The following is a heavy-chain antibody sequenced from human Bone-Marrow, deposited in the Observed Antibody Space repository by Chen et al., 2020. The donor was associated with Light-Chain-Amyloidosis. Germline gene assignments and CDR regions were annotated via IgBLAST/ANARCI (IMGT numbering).Heavy chain of an antibody. CDR1: GVTFRSYG. J-gene: IGHJ1*01. Sequence: QVQLVESGGGVVQPGRSLSLSCAASGVTFRSYGMHWVRQAPGKGLEWVAVISYDGRRKFYADSVKGRFTISRDNSENTLSLEMNTLISEDTAVYYCARSGGWQQLASYYFQDWGQGTLVTVSS. D-gene: IGHD6-13*01. CDR3: ARSGGWQQLASYYFQD. V-gene: IGHV3-30*03. CDR2: ISYDGRRK.